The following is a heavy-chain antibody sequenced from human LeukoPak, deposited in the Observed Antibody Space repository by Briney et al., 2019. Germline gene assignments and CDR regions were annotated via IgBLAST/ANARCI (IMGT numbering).Heavy chain of an antibody. Sequence: ASVKVSCKASGYTFTSYALNWVRHATGQGLEWMGWMNPNSGRTGYAQNFQGRITITRNTSISTAYMELSSLRSEDTAVYYCTRETSSRYFDYWGQGTLVTVSS. CDR3: TRETSSRYFDY. CDR2: MNPNSGRT. J-gene: IGHJ4*02. CDR1: GYTFTSYA. V-gene: IGHV1-8*03.